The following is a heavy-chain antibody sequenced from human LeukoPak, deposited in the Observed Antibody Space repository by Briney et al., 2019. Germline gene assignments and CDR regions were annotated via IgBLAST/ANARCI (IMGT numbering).Heavy chain of an antibody. CDR2: ISGSSKYI. J-gene: IGHJ4*02. Sequence: PGGSLRLSCAASGFTFSSYNMIWVRQAPGKGLEWVSSISGSSKYIYYADSVKGRFTISRDNAKNSLYLQMNSLRAEDTAVFYCARVSDSSGWNYYDSWGQGTLVTVSS. CDR3: ARVSDSSGWNYYDS. V-gene: IGHV3-21*01. D-gene: IGHD6-19*01. CDR1: GFTFSSYN.